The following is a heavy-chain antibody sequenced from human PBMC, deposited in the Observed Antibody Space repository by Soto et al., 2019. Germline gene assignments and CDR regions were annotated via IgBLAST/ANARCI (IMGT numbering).Heavy chain of an antibody. J-gene: IGHJ5*01. CDR2: IKEDGSQT. D-gene: IGHD3-16*01. CDR1: GFTFSNYW. V-gene: IGHV3-7*03. CDR3: SAPQYLGPPFDP. Sequence: GGSLRLSCAASGFTFSNYWMSWVRQAPGKGLEWVANIKEDGSQTNYVDSVRGRFTISRDNAKNSLYLQMSSLRVDDTAVYYCSAPQYLGPPFDPRDQGTLVTVSS.